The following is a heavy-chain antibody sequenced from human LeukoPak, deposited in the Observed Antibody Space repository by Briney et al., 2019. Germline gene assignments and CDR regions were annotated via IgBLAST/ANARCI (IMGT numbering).Heavy chain of an antibody. Sequence: KPSETLSLTCTVSGGSISSNSHYWGWIRQPPGTGLERIANIFHNGNTAYNPSLKRRVTISIDTSQNQLSLRLSSVTAADTAVYYCARVGWGNVAAYPNWLDPWGQGTVVTVSS. CDR2: IFHNGNT. D-gene: IGHD3-16*01. J-gene: IGHJ5*02. CDR1: GGSISSNSHY. V-gene: IGHV4-39*07. CDR3: ARVGWGNVAAYPNWLDP.